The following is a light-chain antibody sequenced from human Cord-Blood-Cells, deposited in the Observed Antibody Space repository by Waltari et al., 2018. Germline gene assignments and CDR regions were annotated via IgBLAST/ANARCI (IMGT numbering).Light chain of an antibody. J-gene: IGKJ2*01. CDR1: QSISSY. CDR3: QQSYSTPYT. V-gene: IGKV1-39*01. Sequence: DIQMTQFPSSLSASVGDRVTITCRASQSISSYLNWYQQKPGKAPKLLIYAASSLQSGVPSMFSGSGSGTDFTLTISRLQPEDFATYYCQQSYSTPYTFGQGTKLEIK. CDR2: AAS.